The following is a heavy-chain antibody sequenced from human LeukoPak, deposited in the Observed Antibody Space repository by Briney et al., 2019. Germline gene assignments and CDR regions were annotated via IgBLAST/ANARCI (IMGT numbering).Heavy chain of an antibody. V-gene: IGHV4-59*01. CDR3: ARDIAATGNLDC. CDR2: IYYSGRT. J-gene: IGHJ4*02. Sequence: SETLSLTCTVSGDSISTSYWSWIRQPPGKGLEWIGYIYYSGRTIYNPSLKSRVTISVDTSMAVDTSKIQVSLNLASVTAADTAVYYCARDIAATGNLDCWGQGTQVTVSS. CDR1: GDSISTSY. D-gene: IGHD6-13*01.